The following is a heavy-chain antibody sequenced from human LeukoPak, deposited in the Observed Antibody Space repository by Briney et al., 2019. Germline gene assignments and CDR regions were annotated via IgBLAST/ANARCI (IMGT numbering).Heavy chain of an antibody. CDR2: IYYSGST. J-gene: IGHJ3*02. CDR3: ARHLVVITTYDAFDI. Sequence: PSQTLSLTCTVSGGSISSGGYYWSWIRQPPGKGLEWIGYIYYSGSTNYNPSLKSRVTISVDTSKNQFSLKLSSVTAADTAVYYCARHLVVITTYDAFDIWGQGTMVTVSS. CDR1: GGSISSGGYY. V-gene: IGHV4-61*08. D-gene: IGHD3-22*01.